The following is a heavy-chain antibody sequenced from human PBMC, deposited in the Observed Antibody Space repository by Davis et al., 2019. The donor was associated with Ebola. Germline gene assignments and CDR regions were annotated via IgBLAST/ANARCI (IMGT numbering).Heavy chain of an antibody. J-gene: IGHJ4*02. V-gene: IGHV4-59*08. Sequence: SETLSLTCTVSGGSISSYYWSWIRQPPGKGLEWIGYTYYSGSTNYNPSLKSRVTISVDTSKNQFSLKLSSVTAADTAVYYCARLGNYYGSGSHDYWGQGTLVTVSS. CDR2: TYYSGST. CDR3: ARLGNYYGSGSHDY. D-gene: IGHD3-10*01. CDR1: GGSISSYY.